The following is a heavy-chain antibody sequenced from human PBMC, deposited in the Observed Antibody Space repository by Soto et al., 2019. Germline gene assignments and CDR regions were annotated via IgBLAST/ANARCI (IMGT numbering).Heavy chain of an antibody. CDR1: GFTVSGNF. D-gene: IGHD1-26*01. CDR2: IYPAGTT. CDR3: ARAPYGGTYYSVFDY. J-gene: IGHJ4*02. V-gene: IGHV3-53*01. Sequence: GGSLRLSCAASGFTVSGNFMTWVRQAPGKGLEWVSVIYPAGTTHYADSVKGRFTISRDNSENTVYLQMNSLRAEDTAVYYCARAPYGGTYYSVFDYWGRGTLVTVSS.